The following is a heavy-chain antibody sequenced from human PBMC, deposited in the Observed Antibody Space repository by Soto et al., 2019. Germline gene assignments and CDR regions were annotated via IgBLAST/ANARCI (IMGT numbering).Heavy chain of an antibody. Sequence: QVQLQESGPGLVKPLETLSLTCAVSGGPISNYYWSCIRQTLGKRLEWIGYFYYGGTTKYNPSLKSRVTISEDPSKNQLSLELTSVTAADTAVYYCARQPPGGDDSFDVWGQGTMVTVSS. J-gene: IGHJ3*01. CDR3: ARQPPGGDDSFDV. CDR1: GGPISNYY. D-gene: IGHD3-16*01. CDR2: FYYGGTT. V-gene: IGHV4-59*08.